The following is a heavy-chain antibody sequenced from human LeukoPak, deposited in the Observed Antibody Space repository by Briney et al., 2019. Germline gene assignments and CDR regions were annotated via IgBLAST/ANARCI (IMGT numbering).Heavy chain of an antibody. CDR1: GGSISSSSYY. V-gene: IGHV4-39*01. CDR3: ARRNSSGYYRVLDY. J-gene: IGHJ4*02. D-gene: IGHD3-22*01. Sequence: SETLSLTCTVSGGSISSSSYYWGWIRQPPGKGLEWIGSIYYSGSTYYNPSLKSRVTISVDTSKNQFSLKLSSVTAADTAVYYCARRNSSGYYRVLDYWGQGTLVTVSS. CDR2: IYYSGST.